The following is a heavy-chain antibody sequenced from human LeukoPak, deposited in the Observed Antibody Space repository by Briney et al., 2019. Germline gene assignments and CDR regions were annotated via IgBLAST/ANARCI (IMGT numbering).Heavy chain of an antibody. Sequence: GGSLRLSCAASGFTFSSYGMHWVRQAPGKGLEWVAVISHDGSNKYYADSGKGRFTISRDNSKNTLYLQMDSLRVEDTAVYYCGKLRGDYGSGQRVTLDYWGQGTLVTVSS. CDR2: ISHDGSNK. D-gene: IGHD3-10*01. CDR3: GKLRGDYGSGQRVTLDY. CDR1: GFTFSSYG. V-gene: IGHV3-30*18. J-gene: IGHJ4*02.